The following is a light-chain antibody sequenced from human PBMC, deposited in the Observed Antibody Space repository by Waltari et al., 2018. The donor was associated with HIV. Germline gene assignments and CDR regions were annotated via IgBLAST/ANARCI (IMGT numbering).Light chain of an antibody. CDR1: HSNIGSVYD. Sequence: QSVLTQPPSVSGAPGQRVTISCTASHSNIGSVYDVHWYQQVPGTVPKLLIYGNSNRPSGVPDRISGSKSGSSASLAISGLQADDEADYYCQSYDSSLSGFIFGTGTRVTVL. J-gene: IGLJ1*01. V-gene: IGLV1-40*01. CDR3: QSYDSSLSGFI. CDR2: GNS.